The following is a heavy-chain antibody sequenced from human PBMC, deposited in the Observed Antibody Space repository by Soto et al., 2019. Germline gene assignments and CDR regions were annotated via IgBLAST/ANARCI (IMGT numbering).Heavy chain of an antibody. V-gene: IGHV3-23*01. CDR2: ISGSGGST. CDR1: GFTFSSYA. CDR3: VLWPPYYFDY. D-gene: IGHD3-10*01. Sequence: EVQLLESGGGLVQPGGSLRLSCAASGFTFSSYAMRWVRQAPGKVLEWVSAISGSGGSTYYADSVKGRFTISRDNSKNTLYLQMNSLRAEDTAVYYCVLWPPYYFDYWGQGTLVTVSS. J-gene: IGHJ4*02.